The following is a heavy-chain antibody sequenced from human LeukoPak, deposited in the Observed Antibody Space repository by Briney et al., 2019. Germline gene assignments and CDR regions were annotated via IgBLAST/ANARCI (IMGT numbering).Heavy chain of an antibody. CDR3: ARGFEDYDFWSGSHWFDP. D-gene: IGHD3-3*01. CDR2: IYYSGST. CDR1: GGSISSYY. J-gene: IGHJ5*02. Sequence: SETLSLTCTVSGGSISSYYWSWIRQPPGKGLEWIGYIYYSGSTNYNPSLKSRVTISVDTSKNQFPLKLSSVTAADTAVYYCARGFEDYDFWSGSHWFDPWGQGTLVTVSS. V-gene: IGHV4-59*01.